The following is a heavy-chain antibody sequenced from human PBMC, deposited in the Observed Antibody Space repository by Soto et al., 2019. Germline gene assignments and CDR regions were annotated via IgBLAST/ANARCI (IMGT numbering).Heavy chain of an antibody. D-gene: IGHD3-3*01. CDR1: GFTFSSYS. J-gene: IGHJ4*02. V-gene: IGHV3-21*01. CDR2: ISSSSSYI. CDR3: ARRQETKIITTIFGVAIAPVDY. Sequence: EVQLVESGGGLVKPGGSLRLSCAASGFTFSSYSMNWVRQAPGKGLEWVSSISSSSSYIYYADSVKGRFTISRDNAKNLLYLQMNSLRAEDTAVYYCARRQETKIITTIFGVAIAPVDYWGQGTLVTVSS.